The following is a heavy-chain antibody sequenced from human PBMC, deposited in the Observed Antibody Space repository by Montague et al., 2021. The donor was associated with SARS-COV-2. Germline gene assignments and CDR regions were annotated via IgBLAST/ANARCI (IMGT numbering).Heavy chain of an antibody. D-gene: IGHD3-10*01. CDR3: VRAADNYYPSGPLVGFDL. CDR1: GGSISSSSYY. CDR2: IFYSGST. Sequence: SETLSLTCTVSGGSISSSSYYWGWIRRPPGKGLEWIGSIFYSGSTDYNPSLKSRVTISVDTSKNQFSLKLSSVTAADTAVYFCVRAADNYYPSGPLVGFDLWGLGTLVTVSS. V-gene: IGHV4-39*07. J-gene: IGHJ4*02.